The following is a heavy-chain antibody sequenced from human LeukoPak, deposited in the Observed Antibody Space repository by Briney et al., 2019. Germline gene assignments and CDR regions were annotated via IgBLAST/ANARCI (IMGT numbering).Heavy chain of an antibody. CDR2: IIPIFGTA. V-gene: IGHV1-69*13. CDR3: ARARDILTGYYLLDY. Sequence: GASVKVSCKASGVTFSSYAISWVRQAPGQGLEWMGGIIPIFGTANYAQKFQGGVTITADESTSTAYMELSSLRSEDTAVYYCARARDILTGYYLLDYWGQGTLVTVSS. CDR1: GVTFSSYA. D-gene: IGHD3-9*01. J-gene: IGHJ4*02.